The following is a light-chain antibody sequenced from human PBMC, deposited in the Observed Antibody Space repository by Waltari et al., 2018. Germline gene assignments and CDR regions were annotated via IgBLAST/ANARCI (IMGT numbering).Light chain of an antibody. CDR1: SSDVGYYNY. V-gene: IGLV2-8*01. J-gene: IGLJ3*02. Sequence: XXALTQPPSASGSPGXXVTISCTGLSSDVGYYNYVSWYQQHPGKAPKLIMSEVTLRPSGVXDRXSGXKXGXXASLTVSGLQADDEADXXCSSFXGNNNLVFGXXXXVTVL. CDR3: SSFXGNNNLV. CDR2: EVT.